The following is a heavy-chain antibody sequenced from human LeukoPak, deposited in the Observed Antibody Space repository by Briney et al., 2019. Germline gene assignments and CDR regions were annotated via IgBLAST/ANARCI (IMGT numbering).Heavy chain of an antibody. V-gene: IGHV3-48*04. CDR2: ISSSSSTI. CDR3: ARDWSGYAFDY. D-gene: IGHD5-12*01. CDR1: GFTFSSYS. Sequence: GGSLRLSCAASGFTFSSYSMNWVRQAPGKGLEWVSYISSSSSTIYYADSVKGRFTISRDNAKNSLYLQMNSLRAEDTAVYYCARDWSGYAFDYWGQGTLVTVSS. J-gene: IGHJ4*02.